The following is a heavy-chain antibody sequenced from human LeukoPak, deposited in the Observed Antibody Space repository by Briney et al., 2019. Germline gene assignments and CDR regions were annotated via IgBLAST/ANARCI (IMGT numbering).Heavy chain of an antibody. Sequence: SGGSLRLSCAASGFTFSSYAMSWVRQAPGKGLEWVSAISGSGGSTYYADSVKGRFTISRDNSKNTLYLQMNSLRAEDTAIYYCAKYGPQDSGSSHFDYWGQEALVTVSS. CDR1: GFTFSSYA. J-gene: IGHJ4*02. CDR3: AKYGPQDSGSSHFDY. V-gene: IGHV3-23*01. CDR2: ISGSGGST. D-gene: IGHD1-26*01.